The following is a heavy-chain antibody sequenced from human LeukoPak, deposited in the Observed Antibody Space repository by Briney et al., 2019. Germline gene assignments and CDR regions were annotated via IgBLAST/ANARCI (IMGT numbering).Heavy chain of an antibody. J-gene: IGHJ4*02. CDR2: INPDSGGT. Sequence: ASVRVSCKASEYSFTGYFMHWVRQAPGQGLEWMGWINPDSGGTKYAQKFQGRVTMARDTSTSTAYMELSGLTSDDTAVYYCARFAVVITSDYWGQGTLVTVSS. V-gene: IGHV1-2*02. CDR3: ARFAVVITSDY. D-gene: IGHD3-10*01. CDR1: EYSFTGYF.